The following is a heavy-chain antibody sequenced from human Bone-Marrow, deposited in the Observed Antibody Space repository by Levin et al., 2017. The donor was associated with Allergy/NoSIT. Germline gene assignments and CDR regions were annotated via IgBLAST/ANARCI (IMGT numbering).Heavy chain of an antibody. J-gene: IGHJ5*02. CDR1: GFIFSNYA. Sequence: QSGGSLRLSCAASGFIFSNYAMVWVRQTPGRGLEWVAAVSEDGTDDNYGESVKGRFTISRDNARNTVNLEMNALRVEDTAVYFCTRAGIMGATYWLDPWGQGTLVTVSS. CDR2: VSEDGTDD. D-gene: IGHD1-26*01. CDR3: TRAGIMGATYWLDP. V-gene: IGHV3-30*04.